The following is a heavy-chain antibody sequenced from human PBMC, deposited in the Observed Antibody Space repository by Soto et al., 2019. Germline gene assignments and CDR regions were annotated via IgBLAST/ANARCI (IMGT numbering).Heavy chain of an antibody. Sequence: QVVLLPSGAEVKEPGSSVRVSCQVSGSTFNNFAFSWVRQAPGHGPEWMGGIVVDSNTAEYSQRFQDRVTITADTSTDTLYMELGSLTFEDTAVYYCARAIKRWEVNYYFDLWGQGTLVTVSS. V-gene: IGHV1-69*06. CDR1: GSTFNNFA. CDR2: IVVDSNTA. CDR3: ARAIKRWEVNYYFDL. D-gene: IGHD1-26*01. J-gene: IGHJ4*02.